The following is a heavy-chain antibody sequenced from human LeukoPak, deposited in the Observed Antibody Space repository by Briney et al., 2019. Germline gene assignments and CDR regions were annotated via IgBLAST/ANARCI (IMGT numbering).Heavy chain of an antibody. CDR1: GFTFSDYY. CDR3: ARAHYYDILTGPYYFDY. V-gene: IGHV3-11*01. CDR2: ISSSGSTI. Sequence: PGGSLRLSCAASGFTFSDYYMSWIRQAPGKRLEWVSYISSSGSTIYYADSVKGRFTISRDNAKNSLYLQMNSLRAKDTAVYYCARAHYYDILTGPYYFDYWGQGTLVTVSS. J-gene: IGHJ4*02. D-gene: IGHD3-9*01.